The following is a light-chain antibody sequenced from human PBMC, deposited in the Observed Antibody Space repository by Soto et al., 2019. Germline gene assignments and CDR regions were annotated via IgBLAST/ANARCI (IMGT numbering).Light chain of an antibody. CDR1: QSVSSSY. V-gene: IGKV3-20*01. Sequence: EIVLTQSPGTLSLSPGERATLSCRASQSVSSSYLAWYQQKPGQAPGLLIYGASSRATAIPDRFSGSGSGTDFTLTISRLEPEDFAVYYCQQYGSSPVTFGQGTKVEIK. J-gene: IGKJ1*01. CDR3: QQYGSSPVT. CDR2: GAS.